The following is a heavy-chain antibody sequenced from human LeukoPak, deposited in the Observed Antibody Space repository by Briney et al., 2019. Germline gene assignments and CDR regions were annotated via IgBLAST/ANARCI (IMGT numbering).Heavy chain of an antibody. D-gene: IGHD5-18*01. J-gene: IGHJ4*02. CDR1: GYTLTGYY. CDR3: ARDLGFDTAYDFDY. V-gene: IGHV1-2*02. Sequence: ASVKVSCKASGYTLTGYYMHWVRQAPGQGLEWMGWINPNSGGTNYAQKFQGRVTMTRDTSISTAYMELSRLRSDDTAVYYCARDLGFDTAYDFDYWGQGTLVTVSS. CDR2: INPNSGGT.